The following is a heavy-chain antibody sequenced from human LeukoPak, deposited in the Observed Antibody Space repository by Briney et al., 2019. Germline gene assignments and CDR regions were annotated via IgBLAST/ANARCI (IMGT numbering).Heavy chain of an antibody. CDR2: ISSSSSYI. J-gene: IGHJ4*02. CDR3: ARGESIAAPPATDDY. V-gene: IGHV3-21*01. Sequence: PGGSLRLSCAASGFTFSSYSMNWVRQAPGKGLEWVSSISSSSSYIYYADSVKGRFTISRGNAKNSLYLQMNSLRAEDTAVYYCARGESIAAPPATDDYWGQGTLVTVSS. D-gene: IGHD6-6*01. CDR1: GFTFSSYS.